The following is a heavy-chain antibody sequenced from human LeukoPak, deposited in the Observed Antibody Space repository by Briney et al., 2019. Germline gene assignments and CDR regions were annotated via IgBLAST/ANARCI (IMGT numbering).Heavy chain of an antibody. J-gene: IGHJ4*02. CDR3: ARERTLTSCYDY. CDR1: GYTLSEFS. V-gene: IGHV1-2*02. CDR2: INPNSGGT. D-gene: IGHD2-15*01. Sequence: ASVKVSCKVSGYTLSEFSMHWVRQAPGQGLEWMGWINPNSGGTNYAQKFQGRVTMTRDTSISTAYMELSRLRSDDTAVYYCARERTLTSCYDYWGQGTLVTVSS.